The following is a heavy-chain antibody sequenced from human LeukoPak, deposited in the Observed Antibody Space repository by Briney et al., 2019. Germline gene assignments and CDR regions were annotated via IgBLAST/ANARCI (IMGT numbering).Heavy chain of an antibody. Sequence: GGSLRLSCAASGFTFDDYGMSWVRQAPGKGLEWVSGINWNGGSTGYADSVKGRFTISRDNAKNSLYPQMNSLRAEDTALYYCARDMETYYFDYWGQGTLVTVSS. CDR1: GFTFDDYG. CDR3: ARDMETYYFDY. V-gene: IGHV3-20*04. J-gene: IGHJ4*02. CDR2: INWNGGST. D-gene: IGHD1-1*01.